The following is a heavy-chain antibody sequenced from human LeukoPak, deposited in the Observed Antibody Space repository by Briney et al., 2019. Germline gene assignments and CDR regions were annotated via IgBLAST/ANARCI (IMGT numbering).Heavy chain of an antibody. J-gene: IGHJ4*02. CDR3: ARDLGLYDYGGNIDF. CDR2: VSSSSRTI. V-gene: IGHV3-48*04. Sequence: PGGSLRLSCTASGFTFNTYSMNWVRQAPGKGLEWVSYVSSSSRTIYYADSVKGRFTISRDNAKNSLYLQMNSLRAEDTAVYYCARDLGLYDYGGNIDFWGQGTLVTVPS. CDR1: GFTFNTYS. D-gene: IGHD4-23*01.